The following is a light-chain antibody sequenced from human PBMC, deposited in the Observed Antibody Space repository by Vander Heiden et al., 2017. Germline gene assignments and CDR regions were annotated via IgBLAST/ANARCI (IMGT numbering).Light chain of an antibody. CDR1: QDISNY. V-gene: IGKV1-33*01. CDR3: QQYDNLPSIT. Sequence: DIQITQSPSALSASVGDRVTITCQASQDISNYLNWYQQKPGKAPKRLIYDASNLETGVPSRFSGSGSGTDFTFTISSLQPEDIATYYCQQYDNLPSITFGQGTRLEIK. CDR2: DAS. J-gene: IGKJ5*01.